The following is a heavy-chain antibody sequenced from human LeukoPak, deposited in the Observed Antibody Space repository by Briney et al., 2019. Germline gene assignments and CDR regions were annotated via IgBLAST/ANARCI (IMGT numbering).Heavy chain of an antibody. Sequence: ASVKVSCKASGYTFTSYDMHWVRQAPGQGLEWMGIISPSGDSTSYAQKFQGGVTMTRDTSTSTVYMELSSLRSEDTAVYYCASVLYCGADCYSGRYFFDYWGQGTLVTVSS. D-gene: IGHD2-21*02. V-gene: IGHV1-46*01. CDR3: ASVLYCGADCYSGRYFFDY. CDR1: GYTFTSYD. CDR2: ISPSGDST. J-gene: IGHJ4*02.